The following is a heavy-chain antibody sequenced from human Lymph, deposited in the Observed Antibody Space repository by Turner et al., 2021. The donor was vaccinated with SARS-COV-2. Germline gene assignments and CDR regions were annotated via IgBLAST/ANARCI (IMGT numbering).Heavy chain of an antibody. CDR3: ARNDRVVVQSFDY. J-gene: IGHJ4*02. V-gene: IGHV4-39*01. D-gene: IGHD3-22*01. CDR1: GGSISSSSYY. Sequence: QLQLQESGPGRVKPSETLSLTCTVSGGSISSSSYYWGWIRQPPGKGLEWIGSIYYSGSTYYNPSLKSRVTISVDTSKNQFSLRLSSVTAADTAVYYCARNDRVVVQSFDYWGQGTLVTVSS. CDR2: IYYSGST.